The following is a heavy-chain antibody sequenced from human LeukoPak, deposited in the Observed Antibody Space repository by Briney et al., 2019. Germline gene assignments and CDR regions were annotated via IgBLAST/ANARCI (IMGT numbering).Heavy chain of an antibody. CDR1: GFTFSSYE. CDR2: ISSSGSTI. D-gene: IGHD6-19*01. V-gene: IGHV3-48*03. J-gene: IGHJ4*02. Sequence: PGGSLRLSCAASGFTFSSYEMNWVRQAPGKGLEWVSYISSSGSTIYYADSVKGRCTISRDNAKNSLYLQMNSLRAEDTAVYYCASTARIAVAGFDYWGQGTLVTVSS. CDR3: ASTARIAVAGFDY.